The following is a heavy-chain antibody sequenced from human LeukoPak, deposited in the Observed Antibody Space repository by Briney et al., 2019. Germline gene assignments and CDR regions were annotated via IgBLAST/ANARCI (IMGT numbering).Heavy chain of an antibody. V-gene: IGHV5-51*01. CDR1: GYSFASYW. Sequence: GESLKISCKGSGYSFASYWIGWVRQMPGKGLEWMGIIYPGDSDTRYSPSFQGQVTISADKSISTAYLQWSSLKASDTAMYYCASITGEGIAAAGKGPDAFDIWGQGTMVTVSS. CDR3: ASITGEGIAAAGKGPDAFDI. CDR2: IYPGDSDT. J-gene: IGHJ3*02. D-gene: IGHD6-13*01.